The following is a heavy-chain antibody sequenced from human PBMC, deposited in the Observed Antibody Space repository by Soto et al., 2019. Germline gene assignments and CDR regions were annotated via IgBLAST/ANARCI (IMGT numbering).Heavy chain of an antibody. V-gene: IGHV1-18*01. CDR3: SRVAGYGSGSRRLET. Sequence: QVQLMQSGTEVATPGASVQVSCKTSGNTFGTYGLSWVRQAPGQGREWMGWIVGDSGATIYAQKVRGRVNTDADTSTHTAHMALRSLTSDDSAFYYCSRVAGYGSGSRRLETWCQGTLVSVSS. J-gene: IGHJ4*02. CDR1: GNTFGTYG. CDR2: IVGDSGAT. D-gene: IGHD3-10*01.